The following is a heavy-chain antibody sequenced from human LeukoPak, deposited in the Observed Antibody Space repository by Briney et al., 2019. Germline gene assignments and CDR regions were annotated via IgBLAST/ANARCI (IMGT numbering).Heavy chain of an antibody. J-gene: IGHJ4*02. D-gene: IGHD5-18*01. Sequence: WESLKISCKGSGYSFTSYWIGWVRQMPGKGLEWMGIIYPGDSDTRYGRPFQGQVTISVDKSVNTAYLQWSSLKASDTAMYYCARLHSFSNLDYWGQGTLVTVSS. CDR3: ARLHSFSNLDY. CDR2: IYPGDSDT. V-gene: IGHV5-51*01. CDR1: GYSFTSYW.